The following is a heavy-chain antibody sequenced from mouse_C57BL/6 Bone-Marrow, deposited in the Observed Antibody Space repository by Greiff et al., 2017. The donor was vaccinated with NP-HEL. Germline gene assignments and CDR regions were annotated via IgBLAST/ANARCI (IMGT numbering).Heavy chain of an antibody. CDR3: ARKGDGYAMDY. V-gene: IGHV1-55*01. D-gene: IGHD2-3*01. CDR1: GYTFTSYW. CDR2: IYPGSGST. Sequence: QVQLKQPGAELVKPGASVKMSCKASGYTFTSYWITWVKQRPGQGLEWIGDIYPGSGSTNYNEKFKSKATLTVDTSSSTAYMQLSSLTSEDSAVYYCARKGDGYAMDYWGQGTSVTVSS. J-gene: IGHJ4*01.